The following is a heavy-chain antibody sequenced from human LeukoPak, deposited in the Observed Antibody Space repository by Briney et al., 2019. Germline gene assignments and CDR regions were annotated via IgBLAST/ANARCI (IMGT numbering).Heavy chain of an antibody. D-gene: IGHD4-17*01. CDR1: GGSISSGAYY. J-gene: IGHJ4*02. V-gene: IGHV4-30-4*01. CDR3: ARVADEFGDYGFDS. CDR2: IYYSGRT. Sequence: SQTLSLTCAVSGGSISSGAYYWIWIRQPPGKGLEWVGYIYYSGRTYYNPSLKSRLIISVDTSKNQFSLKLSSVTAADKAVYYCARVADEFGDYGFDSWGQGTLVTVSS.